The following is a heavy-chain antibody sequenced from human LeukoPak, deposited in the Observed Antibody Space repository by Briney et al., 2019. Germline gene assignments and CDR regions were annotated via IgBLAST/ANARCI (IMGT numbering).Heavy chain of an antibody. J-gene: IGHJ4*02. CDR2: ITGGVGST. CDR3: AKAKYFVGLNAFDY. Sequence: GGSLTLSCLACGLPLRRYAMSWVRQAPGKSLEWVASITGGVGSTYYADSVKGRFTISRDNSKNTLYLQMNSHRAEDTAVYYCAKAKYFVGLNAFDYWGQGTLVTVS. V-gene: IGHV3-23*01. CDR1: GLPLRRYA. D-gene: IGHD3-9*01.